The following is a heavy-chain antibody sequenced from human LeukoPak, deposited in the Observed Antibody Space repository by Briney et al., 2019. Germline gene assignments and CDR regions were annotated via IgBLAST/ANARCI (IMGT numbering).Heavy chain of an antibody. CDR3: SRLPDP. CDR1: GVSISSSNW. CDR2: IYHSGST. Sequence: SETLSLTCAVSGVSISSSNWWHWVRQPPGKGLEWSGEIYHSGSTNYNPSLKSRVTISVDKSKILFSLKLSSVTAADTAVYYCSRLPDPWGQGTLVTVSS. J-gene: IGHJ5*02. V-gene: IGHV4-4*02.